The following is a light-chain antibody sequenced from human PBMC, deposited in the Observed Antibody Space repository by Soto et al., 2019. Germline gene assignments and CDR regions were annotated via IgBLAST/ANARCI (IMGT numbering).Light chain of an antibody. CDR1: QSISSY. CDR2: AAS. Sequence: DSQTTQSPSSLSASVGDRVTITCRASQSISSYLNWYQQKPGKAPKLLIYAASSLQSGVPSRFSGSGSGTDFTLTISSLQPEDFATYYCQQSYSTPITFGQGTRLEI. J-gene: IGKJ5*01. V-gene: IGKV1-39*01. CDR3: QQSYSTPIT.